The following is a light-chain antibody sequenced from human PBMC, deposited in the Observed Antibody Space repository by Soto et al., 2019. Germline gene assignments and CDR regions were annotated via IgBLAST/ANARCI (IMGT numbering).Light chain of an antibody. CDR3: QQYENYWT. J-gene: IGKJ1*01. Sequence: DIQMTQSPSTLSGSVGDRVTITCRASQTISSWLAWYQQKPGKAPKLLIYDASNLESGVPSRFSGSGSGTDFTLTISHLQPDDSATYYCQQYENYWTFGQGTKVDIK. CDR2: DAS. V-gene: IGKV1-5*01. CDR1: QTISSW.